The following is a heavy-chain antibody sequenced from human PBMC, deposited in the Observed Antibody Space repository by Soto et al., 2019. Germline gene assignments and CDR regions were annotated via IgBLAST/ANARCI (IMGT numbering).Heavy chain of an antibody. Sequence: SETLSLTCTVSGGSISSYYWSWIRQPPGKGLEWIGYIFHSGSTNYRPSLKSRVTISIDTSRNQLSLKLSSVTAADTAIYYCATSISEDPWLDPWGQGTLVTVYS. D-gene: IGHD6-6*01. V-gene: IGHV4-59*01. CDR1: GGSISSYY. CDR2: IFHSGST. CDR3: ATSISEDPWLDP. J-gene: IGHJ5*02.